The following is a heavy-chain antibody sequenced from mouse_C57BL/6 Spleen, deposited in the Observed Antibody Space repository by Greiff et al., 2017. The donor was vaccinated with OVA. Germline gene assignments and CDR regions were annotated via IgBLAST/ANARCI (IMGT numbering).Heavy chain of an antibody. J-gene: IGHJ4*01. V-gene: IGHV1-64*01. CDR2: IHPNSGST. D-gene: IGHD1-1*01. Sequence: QVQLPQPGAELVKPGASVKLSCKASGYTFTSYWMHWVKQRPGQGLEWIGMIHPNSGSTNYNEKFKSKATLTVDKSSSTAYMQLSSLTSEDSAVYYCARGDYGSSHYAMDYWGQGTSVTVSS. CDR1: GYTFTSYW. CDR3: ARGDYGSSHYAMDY.